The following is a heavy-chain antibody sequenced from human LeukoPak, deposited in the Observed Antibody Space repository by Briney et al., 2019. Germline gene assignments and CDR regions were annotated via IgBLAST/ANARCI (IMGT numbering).Heavy chain of an antibody. J-gene: IGHJ4*02. CDR2: ISHSGSS. CDR1: GWTFSGYY. D-gene: IGHD5-12*01. CDR3: APQYSGYVRLDY. Sequence: PSETLSLTCVGSGWTFSGYYWGWIGQPPWRGLDWKGEISHSGSSIYNPSLKSRVTISVDTSKNQSSMKLSSVTAADPAVYYCAPQYSGYVRLDYWGQGTLVTVSS. V-gene: IGHV4-34*08.